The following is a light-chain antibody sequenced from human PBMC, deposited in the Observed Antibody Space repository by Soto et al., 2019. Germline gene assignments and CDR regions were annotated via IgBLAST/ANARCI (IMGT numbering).Light chain of an antibody. CDR3: AAWDDSLRGYV. J-gene: IGLJ1*01. Sequence: QSVLTQPPSASGTPGQRVTISCSGSSSNIESNTVTWYQQLPGTAPKLVIYGNTQRPSGVPDRFSGSKSGTSVSLAISGLRSEDEADYYCAAWDDSLRGYVFGTGTKVTVL. CDR1: SSNIESNT. CDR2: GNT. V-gene: IGLV1-44*01.